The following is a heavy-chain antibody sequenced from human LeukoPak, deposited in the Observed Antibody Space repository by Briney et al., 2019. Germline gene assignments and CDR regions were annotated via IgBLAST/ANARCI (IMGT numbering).Heavy chain of an antibody. CDR1: GYTFTIYG. Sequence: SVSVSFTSSGYTFTIYGISWVRQPPGPGQERMGLISAYGNTNYAQNLQGRVTMTTDTSTSTAYMELRSLRSDDTAVYYCARGIIGYYFDYWGQGTLVTVSS. J-gene: IGHJ4*02. V-gene: IGHV1-18*01. CDR2: ISAYGNT. D-gene: IGHD2-15*01. CDR3: ARGIIGYYFDY.